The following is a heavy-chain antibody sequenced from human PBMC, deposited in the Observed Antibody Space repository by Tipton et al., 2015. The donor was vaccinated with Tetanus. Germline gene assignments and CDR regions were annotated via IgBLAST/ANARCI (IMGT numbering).Heavy chain of an antibody. Sequence: TLSLTCAVYGGSFSGYYWSWIRQPPGKGLEWIGEINHSGSTNYNPSLKSRVTISVDTSKNQFSLKLSFVTAADTAVYYCARVYCSGGSCYDGWGDWGQGTLVTVSS. CDR1: GGSFSGYY. CDR3: ARVYCSGGSCYDGWGD. CDR2: INHSGST. D-gene: IGHD2-15*01. J-gene: IGHJ4*02. V-gene: IGHV4-34*01.